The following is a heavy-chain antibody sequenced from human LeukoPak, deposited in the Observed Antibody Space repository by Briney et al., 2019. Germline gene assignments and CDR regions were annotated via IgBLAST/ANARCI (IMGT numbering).Heavy chain of an antibody. CDR3: TRSRRVYCGGDCYSFDY. D-gene: IGHD2-21*02. V-gene: IGHV3-49*03. Sequence: GGSLRLSCTASGFTFGDYAMSWFRQAPGKGLEWVGFIRSKAYGGTTEYAASVKGRFTISRYDSKSIAYLQMNSLKTEDTAVYYCTRSRRVYCGGDCYSFDYWGQGTLVTVSS. CDR2: IRSKAYGGTT. CDR1: GFTFGDYA. J-gene: IGHJ4*02.